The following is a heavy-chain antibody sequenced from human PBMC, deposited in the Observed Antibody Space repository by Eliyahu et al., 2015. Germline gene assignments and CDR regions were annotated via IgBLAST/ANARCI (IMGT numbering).Heavy chain of an antibody. CDR1: GXTFXXYX. Sequence: QVQLVESGGGVVQPGRSLXLSCAASGXTFXXYXXXWVRQAPGKGLEWVAVISYDGSNKYYADSVKGRFTISRDNSKNTLYLQMNSLRAEDTAVYYCARDGVLTTVTYRGYYYYYMDVWGKGTTVTVSS. J-gene: IGHJ6*03. V-gene: IGHV3-30*01. D-gene: IGHD4-11*01. CDR3: ARDGVLTTVTYRGYYYYYMDV. CDR2: ISYDGSNK.